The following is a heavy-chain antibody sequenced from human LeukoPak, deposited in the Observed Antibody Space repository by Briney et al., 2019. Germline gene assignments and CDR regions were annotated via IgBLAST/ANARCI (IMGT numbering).Heavy chain of an antibody. CDR1: GFTFSSYS. CDR3: AGGHSSSWYYFDY. Sequence: GGSLRLSCAASGFTFSSYSMNWVRQAPGKGLEWVSSISSSSSYIYYADSGKGRFTISRDNAKNSLYLQMNSLRAEDTAVYYCAGGHSSSWYYFDYWGQGTLVTVSS. J-gene: IGHJ4*02. CDR2: ISSSSSYI. D-gene: IGHD6-13*01. V-gene: IGHV3-21*01.